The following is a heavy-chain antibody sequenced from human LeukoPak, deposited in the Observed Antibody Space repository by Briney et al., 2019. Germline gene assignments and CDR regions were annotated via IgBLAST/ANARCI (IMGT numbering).Heavy chain of an antibody. CDR2: ISAYNGNT. CDR3: ARETPGYCSGGSCARHAFDI. Sequence: ASVKVSCEASGYTFTSYYIHWVRQAPGQGLEWMGWISAYNGNTNYAQKLQGRVTMTTDTSTSTAYMELRSLRSDDTAVYYCARETPGYCSGGSCARHAFDIWGQGTMVTVSS. CDR1: GYTFTSYY. J-gene: IGHJ3*02. V-gene: IGHV1-18*04. D-gene: IGHD2-15*01.